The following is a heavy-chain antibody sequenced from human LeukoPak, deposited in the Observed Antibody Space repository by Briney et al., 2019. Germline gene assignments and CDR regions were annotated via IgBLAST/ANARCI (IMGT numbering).Heavy chain of an antibody. CDR1: GFTFSYYA. J-gene: IGHJ4*02. V-gene: IGHV3-23*01. CDR3: ARDLDSSGYYYPYFDY. Sequence: PGGSLRLSCAASGFTFSYYAMSWVRQAPGKGLEWVSSISISGGSTYYADSVKGRFTISRDNSKNTLNLQMNSLRAEDTAVYYCARDLDSSGYYYPYFDYWGQGTLVTVSS. D-gene: IGHD3-22*01. CDR2: ISISGGST.